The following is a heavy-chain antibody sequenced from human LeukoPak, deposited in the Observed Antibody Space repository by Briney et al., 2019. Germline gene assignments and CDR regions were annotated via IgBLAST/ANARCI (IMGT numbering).Heavy chain of an antibody. Sequence: SETLSLTCAVYGGSFNGHHWTWIRQAPGKGLEWIGEIKHRGSTNYNPSLKSRVTISVDTSKNHFSLKLSSVTAADTALYYCARGTTVTTFQAGTYYYYIDVWGKGTTVAVSS. V-gene: IGHV4-34*01. CDR2: IKHRGST. CDR3: ARGTTVTTFQAGTYYYYIDV. CDR1: GGSFNGHH. D-gene: IGHD4-17*01. J-gene: IGHJ6*03.